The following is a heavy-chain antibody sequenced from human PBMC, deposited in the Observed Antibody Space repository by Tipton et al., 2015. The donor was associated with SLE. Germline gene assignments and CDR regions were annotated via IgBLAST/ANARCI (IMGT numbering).Heavy chain of an antibody. J-gene: IGHJ4*02. Sequence: TLSLTCAVYGGSFSGYYWSWIRQPPGKGLEWIGEINHSGSTNYNPSLKSRITISVDTPKNQFSLKRSSVTAADTAVYYCARGILEPGDYWGQGTLVTVSS. CDR1: GGSFSGYY. CDR2: INHSGST. V-gene: IGHV4-34*01. CDR3: ARGILEPGDY. D-gene: IGHD1-1*01.